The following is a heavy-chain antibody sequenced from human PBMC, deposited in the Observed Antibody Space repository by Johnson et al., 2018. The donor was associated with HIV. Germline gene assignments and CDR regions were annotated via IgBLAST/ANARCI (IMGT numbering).Heavy chain of an antibody. Sequence: VQLVESGGGVVQPGMSLRLSCAASGFTFSSYAMHWVRQAPGKGLEWVAVISYDGSNKYYADSVKGRFTISRDNSKNTLYLQMNSLRADDTAVYYCASDSSGYDERGEKDAFDIWGQGTMVTVSS. V-gene: IGHV3-30-3*01. J-gene: IGHJ3*02. D-gene: IGHD3-22*01. CDR3: ASDSSGYDERGEKDAFDI. CDR1: GFTFSSYA. CDR2: ISYDGSNK.